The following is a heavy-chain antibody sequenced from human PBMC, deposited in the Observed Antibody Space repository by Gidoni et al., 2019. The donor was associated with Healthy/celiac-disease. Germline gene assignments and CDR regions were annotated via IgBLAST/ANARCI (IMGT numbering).Heavy chain of an antibody. V-gene: IGHV3-23*01. CDR2: ISGSGGST. J-gene: IGHJ4*02. D-gene: IGHD6-19*01. CDR1: GFPFSSCA. Sequence: EVQLLESGGGLVQPGGSLRLSCPASGFPFSSCAMSWVRQAPGKGLEWVSAISGSGGSTYYADSAKGRFTISRDNSKNTLYLQMNSLRAEDTAVYYCAKDQYSSGWWELFDYWGQGTLVTVSS. CDR3: AKDQYSSGWWELFDY.